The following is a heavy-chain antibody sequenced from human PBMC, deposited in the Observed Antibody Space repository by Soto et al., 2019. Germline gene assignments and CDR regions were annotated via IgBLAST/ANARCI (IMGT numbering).Heavy chain of an antibody. V-gene: IGHV4-31*03. CDR3: ARADYGENVDS. CDR1: GGSISSGGHY. D-gene: IGHD4-17*01. Sequence: SEGLSRTCTLSGGSISSGGHYWSLIRQHPGKGLEWIGYIYYSGSTYYNPSLKSRLTISVDTSKNQFSLKLSSVTAADTAMYFCARADYGENVDSWGQGALVTVSS. CDR2: IYYSGST. J-gene: IGHJ4*02.